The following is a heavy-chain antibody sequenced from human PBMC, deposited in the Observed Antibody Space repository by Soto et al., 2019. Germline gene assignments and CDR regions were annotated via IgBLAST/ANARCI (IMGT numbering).Heavy chain of an antibody. CDR3: ARRNPFGELFHTRVDY. J-gene: IGHJ4*02. D-gene: IGHD3-10*01. Sequence: PSETLSLTCTVSGGSISSSSYYWGWIRPPPGKGLEWIGSIYYSGSTYYNPSLKSRVTISVDTTKNQSSLLLSSATAEATAEYYCARRNPFGELFHTRVDYWGQGTLVTVSS. CDR1: GGSISSSSYY. V-gene: IGHV4-39*01. CDR2: IYYSGST.